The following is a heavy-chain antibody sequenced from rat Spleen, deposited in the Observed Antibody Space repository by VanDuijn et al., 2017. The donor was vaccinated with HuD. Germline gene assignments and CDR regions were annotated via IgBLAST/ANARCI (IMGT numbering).Heavy chain of an antibody. CDR1: GFSLTNYH. D-gene: IGHD1-6*01. J-gene: IGHJ2*01. V-gene: IGHV2-32*01. Sequence: QVQLKESGPGLVQPSQTLSLTCTVSGFSLTNYHVHWVRPPPGNGLEWMGAMWIPGNKLYNSGFKSRLSISRDTTKSKVFLKMSSLQAEDTATYYCARDHMDYYYYFDYWGQGVMVTVSS. CDR2: MWIPGNK. CDR3: ARDHMDYYYYFDY.